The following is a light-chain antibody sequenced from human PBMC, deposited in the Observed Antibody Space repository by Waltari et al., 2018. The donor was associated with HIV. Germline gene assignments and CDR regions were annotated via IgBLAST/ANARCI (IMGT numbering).Light chain of an antibody. CDR2: RNN. CDR3: AVWDDSLTNWL. Sequence: QSVLTQPPSVSGTPGQRVTISCSGGNSNIGSNYVYWYQQLPGTAPKLLIYRNNQRPSGVPDRFSGSKSGTSASLAISGLWSEDEADYYCAVWDDSLTNWLFGGGTKLTVL. CDR1: NSNIGSNY. J-gene: IGLJ3*02. V-gene: IGLV1-47*03.